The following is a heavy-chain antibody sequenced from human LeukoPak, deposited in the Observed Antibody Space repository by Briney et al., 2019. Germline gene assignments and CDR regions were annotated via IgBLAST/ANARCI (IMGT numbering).Heavy chain of an antibody. Sequence: SETLSLTCAVYGGSFSGYYWSWIRQPPGKGLEWIGEINHSGSTNYNPSLKSRVTISVDTSKNQFSLKLSSVTAADTAVYYCARDQNWFDPWGQGTLVTVSS. CDR1: GGSFSGYY. CDR2: INHSGST. J-gene: IGHJ5*02. CDR3: ARDQNWFDP. V-gene: IGHV4-34*01.